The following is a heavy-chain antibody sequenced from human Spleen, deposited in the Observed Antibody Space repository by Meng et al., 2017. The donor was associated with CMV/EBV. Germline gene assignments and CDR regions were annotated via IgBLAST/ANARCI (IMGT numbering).Heavy chain of an antibody. J-gene: IGHJ4*02. CDR2: IHPHRGDT. CDR1: GYTFTAHY. CDR3: ARDNNWGPDY. Sequence: SCKASGYTFTAHYFHWVRQAPGQGLEWMGWIHPHRGDTNYAQQFQGRVTLTRDTSINTGYMELTRLTSDDTAVYYCARDNNWGPDYWGQGTLVTISS. D-gene: IGHD7-27*01. V-gene: IGHV1-2*02.